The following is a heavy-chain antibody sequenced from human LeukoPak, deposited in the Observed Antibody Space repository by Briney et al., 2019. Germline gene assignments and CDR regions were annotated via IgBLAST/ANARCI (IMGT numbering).Heavy chain of an antibody. Sequence: GGSLRLSCAASGYTFDDYAMHWVRQAPGKGLEWVSGISWNSGRIGYADSVKGRFTISRDNAKNSLYLQMNSLRAEDTALYYCVKDRVWFGELLNPLFDNWGQGTRVTVSS. CDR3: VKDRVWFGELLNPLFDN. V-gene: IGHV3-9*01. J-gene: IGHJ4*02. D-gene: IGHD3-10*01. CDR2: ISWNSGRI. CDR1: GYTFDDYA.